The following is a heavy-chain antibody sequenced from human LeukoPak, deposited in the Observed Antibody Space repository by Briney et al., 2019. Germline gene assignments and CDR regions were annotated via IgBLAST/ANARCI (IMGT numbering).Heavy chain of an antibody. CDR3: ARGGCSSTSCYKTQNWFDP. CDR1: GGSISSGDYY. D-gene: IGHD2-2*01. J-gene: IGHJ5*02. V-gene: IGHV4-30-4*08. Sequence: KPSQTLSLTCTVSGGSISSGDYYWSWIRQPPGKGLEWIGYIYYSGSTYYNPSLKSRVTISVDTSKNQFSLKLSSVTAADTAVYYCARGGCSSTSCYKTQNWFDPWGQGTLVTVSS. CDR2: IYYSGST.